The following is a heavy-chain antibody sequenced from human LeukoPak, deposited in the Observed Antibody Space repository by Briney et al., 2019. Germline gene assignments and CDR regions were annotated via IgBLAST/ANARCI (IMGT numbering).Heavy chain of an antibody. CDR1: GYTFTTYW. CDR3: ARQGQWLVERGNWFDP. J-gene: IGHJ5*02. V-gene: IGHV5-51*01. CDR2: IYPGDSDT. D-gene: IGHD6-19*01. Sequence: GESLKISCKGSGYTFTTYWIGWVRQMPGKGLEWMGIIYPGDSDTRYSPSFQGQVTISADKSISTAYLQWSSLKASDTAMYYCARQGQWLVERGNWFDPWGQGTLVTVSS.